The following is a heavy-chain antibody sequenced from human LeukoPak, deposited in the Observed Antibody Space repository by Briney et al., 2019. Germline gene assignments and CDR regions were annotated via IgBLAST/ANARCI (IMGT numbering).Heavy chain of an antibody. CDR1: GFTFSSYE. J-gene: IGHJ6*02. Sequence: GGSLRLSCAASGFTFSSYEMNWVRQAPGKGLEWVSYIISSGSPIYYADSVKGRFTISRDNAKNSLFLQMNSLRAEDTAVYYCARVNLNGLDVWGQGTTVTVSS. V-gene: IGHV3-48*03. CDR2: IISSGSPI. CDR3: ARVNLNGLDV.